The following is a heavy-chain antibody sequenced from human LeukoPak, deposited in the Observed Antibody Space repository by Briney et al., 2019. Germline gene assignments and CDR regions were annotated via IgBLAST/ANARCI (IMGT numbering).Heavy chain of an antibody. D-gene: IGHD3-22*01. V-gene: IGHV3-20*04. CDR2: INWNGGST. J-gene: IGHJ4*02. Sequence: PGGSLRLSCAASGFTFDDYGMSWVRQAPGKGLEWVSGINWNGGSTGYADSVKGRFTIARDNAKNSLYLQMNSLRAEDTALYYCAREKLFYDSSGYYYPIAFDYWGQGTLVSVSS. CDR3: AREKLFYDSSGYYYPIAFDY. CDR1: GFTFDDYG.